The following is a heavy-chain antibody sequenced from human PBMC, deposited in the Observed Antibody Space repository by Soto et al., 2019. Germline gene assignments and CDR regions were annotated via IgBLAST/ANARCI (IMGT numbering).Heavy chain of an antibody. CDR2: ISYDGSNK. CDR3: AKDMIRIFWSGSAFDY. V-gene: IGHV3-30*18. Sequence: GGSLRLSCAASGFTFSSYGMHWVRQAPGKGLEWVAVISYDGSNKYYADSVKGRFTISRDNSKNTLYLQMNSMRAEETAVYYCAKDMIRIFWSGSAFDYWGQGTLVTVSS. D-gene: IGHD3-3*01. J-gene: IGHJ4*02. CDR1: GFTFSSYG.